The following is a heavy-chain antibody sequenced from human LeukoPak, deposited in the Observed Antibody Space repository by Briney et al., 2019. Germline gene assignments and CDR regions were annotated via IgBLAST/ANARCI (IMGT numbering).Heavy chain of an antibody. CDR3: ARGPGGGNSRRYFQH. CDR1: GGSFSGYY. Sequence: SETLSLTRAVYGGSFSGYYWSWIRQPPGKGLEWIGEINHSGSTNYNPSLKSRVTISVDTSKNQFSLKLSSVTAADTAVYYCARGPGGGNSRRYFQHWGQGTLVTVSS. CDR2: INHSGST. V-gene: IGHV4-34*01. D-gene: IGHD4-23*01. J-gene: IGHJ1*01.